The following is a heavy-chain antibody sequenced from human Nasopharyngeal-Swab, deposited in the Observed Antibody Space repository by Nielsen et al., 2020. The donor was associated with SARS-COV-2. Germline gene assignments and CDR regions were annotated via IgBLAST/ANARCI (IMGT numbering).Heavy chain of an antibody. V-gene: IGHV3-23*01. D-gene: IGHD3-10*01. Sequence: GESLKISCAASGFTFSSYSLNWVRQAPGKGLEWVSYISGSGGSTYYADSVKGRFTISRDNSKNTLYLQMNSLRAEDTAVYYCAREHITMVQGGDYWGQGTLVTVSS. CDR1: GFTFSSYS. CDR3: AREHITMVQGGDY. J-gene: IGHJ4*02. CDR2: ISGSGGST.